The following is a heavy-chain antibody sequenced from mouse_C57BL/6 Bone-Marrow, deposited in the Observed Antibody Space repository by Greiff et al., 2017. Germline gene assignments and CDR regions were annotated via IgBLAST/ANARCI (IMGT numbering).Heavy chain of an antibody. Sequence: VQLQQPGAELVKPGASVKMSCKASGYTFTSYWITWVKQRPGQGLEWIGRIDPEDGDTEYAPKFQGKATMTADTSSNPAYLHLSSLTSEDTAVYYCTSYDCDGFAYWGQGTLVTVSA. CDR2: IDPEDGDT. V-gene: IGHV14-1*01. CDR1: GYTFTSYW. CDR3: TSYDCDGFAY. J-gene: IGHJ3*01. D-gene: IGHD2-4*01.